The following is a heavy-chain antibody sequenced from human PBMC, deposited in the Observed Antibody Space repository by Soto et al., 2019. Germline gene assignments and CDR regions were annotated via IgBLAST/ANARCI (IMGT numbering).Heavy chain of an antibody. J-gene: IGHJ4*02. V-gene: IGHV3-23*01. D-gene: IGHD6-19*01. CDR1: AFTFSSYA. CDR2: ISGSGIST. CDR3: ARDPGAITVARNFDY. Sequence: EVQLLESGGGLVQPGGSLRLSCAASAFTFSSYAMSWVRQSPGKGLEWVSGISGSGISTYYADSVKGRFSISRDNSKNTLYLQRDSLRAEDTAVNYCARDPGAITVARNFDYWAQRTLANVSS.